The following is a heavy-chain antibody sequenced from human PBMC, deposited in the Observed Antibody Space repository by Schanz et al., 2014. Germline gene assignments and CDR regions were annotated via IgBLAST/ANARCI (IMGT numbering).Heavy chain of an antibody. Sequence: QVQLQQWGAGLLKPSETLSLTCAVYGGSFSGYYWSWIRQPPGKGLEWIAEINHGGSTNYNPSLKSRVTISVDTSKSQFSLKLRSVTAADTAVYYCARAARRTRVVPLYLDYWGQGTLVTVSS. V-gene: IGHV4-34*01. CDR3: ARAARRTRVVPLYLDY. D-gene: IGHD2-2*01. CDR1: GGSFSGYY. CDR2: INHGGST. J-gene: IGHJ4*02.